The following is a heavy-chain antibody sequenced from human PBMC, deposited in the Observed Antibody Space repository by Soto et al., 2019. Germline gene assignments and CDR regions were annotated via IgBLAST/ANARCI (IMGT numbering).Heavy chain of an antibody. D-gene: IGHD1-26*01. CDR3: ASPRGGGYRIFDY. CDR2: IKEDGSEE. J-gene: IGHJ4*02. CDR1: GFTFRSYW. Sequence: PGGSLRLSCVASGFTFRSYWMTWIRQAPGKGLEWVGNIKEDGSEEKYVDSVEGRFTISRDNAKNSLYLQMNSLRVEDTAIYYCASPRGGGYRIFDYWGRGTLVTVSS. V-gene: IGHV3-7*01.